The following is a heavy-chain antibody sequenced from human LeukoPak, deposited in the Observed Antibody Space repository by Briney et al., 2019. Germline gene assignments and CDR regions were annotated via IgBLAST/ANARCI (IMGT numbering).Heavy chain of an antibody. J-gene: IGHJ6*02. CDR1: GGSISTTTYY. D-gene: IGHD1-1*01. Sequence: PSETLSLTCTVSGGSISTTTYYWGWIRQPPGKGLQWIGAIYYSGSTYYNPSLKSRVTISVDTAKNQFSLRLSSVTAADTAVYHCATLGYNNCSTDVWGQGTAVTVSS. CDR3: ATLGYNNCSTDV. V-gene: IGHV4-39*01. CDR2: IYYSGST.